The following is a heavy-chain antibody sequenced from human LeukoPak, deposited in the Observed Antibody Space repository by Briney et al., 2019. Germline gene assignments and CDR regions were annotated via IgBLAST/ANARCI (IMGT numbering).Heavy chain of an antibody. CDR3: ARFYDY. D-gene: IGHD2/OR15-2a*01. Sequence: GRSLRLSCAASGFTFSSYAMHRVRQAPGKGLEWVAVISYDGSNKYYADSVKGRFTISRDNSKNTLYLQMNSLRAEDTAVYYCARFYDYWGQGTLVTVSS. V-gene: IGHV3-30-3*01. CDR2: ISYDGSNK. CDR1: GFTFSSYA. J-gene: IGHJ4*02.